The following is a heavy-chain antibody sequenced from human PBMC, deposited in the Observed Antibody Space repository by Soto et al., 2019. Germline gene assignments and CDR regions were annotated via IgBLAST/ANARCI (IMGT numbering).Heavy chain of an antibody. Sequence: QVQLVQSGAEVKRPGSSVKVSCKASGDTFNFYSINWVRQAPGVGLEWVGRVNPILSMSNYAQRFQGRVNMTAEQSTSKAFMELRSLRSEDTAIYYCASSYGSGYRAFDYWGQGALVTVSS. CDR1: GDTFNFYS. V-gene: IGHV1-69*02. CDR3: ASSYGSGYRAFDY. D-gene: IGHD3-10*01. J-gene: IGHJ4*02. CDR2: VNPILSMS.